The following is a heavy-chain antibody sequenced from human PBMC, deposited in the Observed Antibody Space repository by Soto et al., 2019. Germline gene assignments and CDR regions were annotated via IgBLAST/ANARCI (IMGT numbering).Heavy chain of an antibody. CDR2: INPSGGST. J-gene: IGHJ4*02. CDR3: GRDIYVGTAAAGPDY. D-gene: IGHD6-13*01. V-gene: IGHV1-46*01. Sequence: ASVKVSCKASGYTFTSYYMHWVRQAPGQGLEWMGVINPSGGSTSYAQNFQGRVTMTRDTSTSTVYMELSSLRSDDTAVYYCGRDIYVGTAAAGPDYWGQGTLVTVS. CDR1: GYTFTSYY.